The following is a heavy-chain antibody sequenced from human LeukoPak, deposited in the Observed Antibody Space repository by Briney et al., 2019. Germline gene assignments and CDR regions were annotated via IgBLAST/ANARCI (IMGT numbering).Heavy chain of an antibody. CDR2: TYYRSKWYN. D-gene: IGHD6-19*01. V-gene: IGHV6-1*01. CDR1: GDSVSSNSAA. CDR3: ARAPRVAYSSGWYSRDYYGMDV. Sequence: SQTLSLTCAISGDSVSSNSAAWNWIRQSPSGGLEWLGRTYYRSKWYNDYAVSVKSRITINPDTSKNQFSLQLNSVTPEDTAVYYCARAPRVAYSSGWYSRDYYGMDVWGQGTTVTVSS. J-gene: IGHJ6*02.